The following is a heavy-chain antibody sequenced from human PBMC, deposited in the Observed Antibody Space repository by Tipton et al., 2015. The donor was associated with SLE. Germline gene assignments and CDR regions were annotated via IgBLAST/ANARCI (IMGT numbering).Heavy chain of an antibody. Sequence: LRLSCAVSGYSISSGFYWGWIRQPPGKGMEWIGSIYNSGTTYYNPSLKSRVTISADMSKNQFSLRLSSVTAADTAVYFCARDPYYESSGYGWFDPWGQGTLVTVSS. J-gene: IGHJ5*02. CDR2: IYNSGTT. V-gene: IGHV4-38-2*02. CDR1: GYSISSGFY. D-gene: IGHD3-22*01. CDR3: ARDPYYESSGYGWFDP.